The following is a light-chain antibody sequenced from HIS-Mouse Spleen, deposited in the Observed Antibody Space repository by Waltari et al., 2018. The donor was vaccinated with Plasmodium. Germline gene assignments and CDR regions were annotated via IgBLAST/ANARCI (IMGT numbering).Light chain of an antibody. CDR1: SSDVGSYNL. Sequence: LTQPPSVSGSPGQSITISCTGTSSDVGSYNLVSWYQQHPGKAPKLMIYEGSKRPSGVANRFSGSKSGNTASLTIAGLQAEDEADYYCCSYAGSSTDVVFGGGTKLTVL. CDR3: CSYAGSSTDVV. V-gene: IGLV2-23*01. J-gene: IGLJ2*01. CDR2: EGS.